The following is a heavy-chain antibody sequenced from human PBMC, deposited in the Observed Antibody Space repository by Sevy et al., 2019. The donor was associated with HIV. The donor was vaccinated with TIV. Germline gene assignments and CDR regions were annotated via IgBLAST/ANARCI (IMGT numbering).Heavy chain of an antibody. CDR3: AKDIVAVVGDAFDI. CDR2: ISGSGGTT. CDR1: GFTFTNYA. Sequence: GGSLRLSCAASGFTFTNYAMNWVRQAPGKGLEWVSAISGSGGTTYYADSVQGRFTISRDKSKNTLYLQMNSLRAEDTAVYYCAKDIVAVVGDAFDIWGQGTMVTVSS. V-gene: IGHV3-23*01. D-gene: IGHD2-15*01. J-gene: IGHJ3*02.